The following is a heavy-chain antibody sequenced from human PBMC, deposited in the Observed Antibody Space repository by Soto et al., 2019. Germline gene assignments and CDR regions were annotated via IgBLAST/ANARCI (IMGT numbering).Heavy chain of an antibody. CDR2: IYYSGST. V-gene: IGHV4-31*03. Sequence: SETLSLTCTVSGGSISSGGYYWSWIRQHPGKGLEWIGYIYYSGSTYYNPSLKSRVTISVDTSKNQFSLKLSSVTAADTAVYYCARERDPYSSAWSTSDYWGQGTLVTLSS. D-gene: IGHD6-19*01. J-gene: IGHJ4*02. CDR1: GGSISSGGYY. CDR3: ARERDPYSSAWSTSDY.